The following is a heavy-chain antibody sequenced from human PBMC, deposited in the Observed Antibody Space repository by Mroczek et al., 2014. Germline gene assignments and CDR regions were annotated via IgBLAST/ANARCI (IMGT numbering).Heavy chain of an antibody. CDR1: GGSISSGSYY. V-gene: IGHV4-61*02. CDR2: IYTSGST. J-gene: IGHJ4*02. Sequence: QVQLQESGPGLVKPSQTLSLTCTVSGGSISSGSYYWSWIRQPAGKGLEWIGRIYTSGSTNYNPSLKSRVTISVDTSKNQFSLKLSSVTAADTAVYYCARGAGTSIAVAGGPDYWGQGTLVTVSS. CDR3: ARGAGTSIAVAGGPDY. D-gene: IGHD6-19*01.